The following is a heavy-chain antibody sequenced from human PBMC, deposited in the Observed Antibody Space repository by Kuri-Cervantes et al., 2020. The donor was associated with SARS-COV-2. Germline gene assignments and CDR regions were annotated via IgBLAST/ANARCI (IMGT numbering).Heavy chain of an antibody. CDR1: GFTFSSYS. Sequence: GGSLRLSCAASGFTFSSYSMNWVRQAPGKGLEWVSYISSSSYTNYADSVKGRFTISRDNAKNSLYLQMNSLRAEDTAVYYCARGRYYFDYWGQGTLVTVSS. CDR3: ARGRYYFDY. CDR2: ISSSSYT. V-gene: IGHV3-21*05. J-gene: IGHJ4*02.